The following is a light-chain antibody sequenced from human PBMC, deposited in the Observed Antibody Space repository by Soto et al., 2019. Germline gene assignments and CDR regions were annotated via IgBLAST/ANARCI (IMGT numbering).Light chain of an antibody. CDR1: LTISSW. CDR2: KAS. V-gene: IGKV1-5*03. CDR3: QHYNSYPEA. Sequence: DIQMTQSPSTMSGSVGDRVTITCRASLTISSWLAWYQQKPGKAPKLLIYKASSLESGVPSRFSGSGSGTEFTLTISSLQPDEFATYDCQHYNSYPEAFGQGTKVDIK. J-gene: IGKJ1*01.